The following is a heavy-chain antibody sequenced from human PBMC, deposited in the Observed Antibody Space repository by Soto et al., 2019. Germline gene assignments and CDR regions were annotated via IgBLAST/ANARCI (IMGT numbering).Heavy chain of an antibody. CDR2: INPNSGGT. Sequence: ASVKVSCKASGYTFTGYYMHWVRQAPGQGLEWMGWINPNSGGTNYAQKYQGWVTMTRDTSISTAYMELSRLRSDDTAVYYCARGGGGYGGGHCYLNYGGRGPWATVPS. V-gene: IGHV1-2*04. CDR3: ARGGGGYGGGHCYLNY. D-gene: IGHD2-21*02. J-gene: IGHJ2*01. CDR1: GYTFTGYY.